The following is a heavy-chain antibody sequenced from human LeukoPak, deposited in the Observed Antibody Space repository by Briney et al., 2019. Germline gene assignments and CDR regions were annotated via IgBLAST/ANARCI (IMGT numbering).Heavy chain of an antibody. D-gene: IGHD4-11*01. CDR1: GGTFSSYA. J-gene: IGHJ4*02. CDR2: IIPIFGTA. CDR3: ARGTVTNFDY. Sequence: ASVKVSCKASGGTFSSYAISWVRQAPGQGLEWMGRIIPIFGTANYAQKFQGRVTITTDESTRTAYMELSSLRSEDTAVYYCARGTVTNFDYWGQGTLVTVSS. V-gene: IGHV1-69*05.